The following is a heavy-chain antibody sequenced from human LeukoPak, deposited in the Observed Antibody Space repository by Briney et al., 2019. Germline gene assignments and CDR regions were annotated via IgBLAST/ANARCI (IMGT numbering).Heavy chain of an antibody. D-gene: IGHD3-22*01. CDR2: INPSGGST. CDR3: ARVGKTDSSGPSGAYYYYGMDV. Sequence: ASVKVSCKASGYTFTSYYMHWVRQAPGQGLEWMGIINPSGGSTSYAQKFQGRVTMTRDTSTSTVYMELSSLRSEDTAVYYCARVGKTDSSGPSGAYYYYGMDVWGQGTTVTVSS. CDR1: GYTFTSYY. J-gene: IGHJ6*02. V-gene: IGHV1-46*01.